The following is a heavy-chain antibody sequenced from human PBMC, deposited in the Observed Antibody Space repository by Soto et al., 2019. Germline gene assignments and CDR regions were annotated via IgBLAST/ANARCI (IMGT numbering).Heavy chain of an antibody. D-gene: IGHD6-6*01. CDR3: ARPGEYSSSGYYYYGMDV. Sequence: GESLKISCKGSGYSFTSYWISWVRQMPGKGLEWMGRIDPSDSYTNYSPSFQGHVTISADKSISTAYLQWSSLKASDTAMYYCARPGEYSSSGYYYYGMDVWGQGTTVTV. CDR2: IDPSDSYT. V-gene: IGHV5-10-1*01. CDR1: GYSFTSYW. J-gene: IGHJ6*02.